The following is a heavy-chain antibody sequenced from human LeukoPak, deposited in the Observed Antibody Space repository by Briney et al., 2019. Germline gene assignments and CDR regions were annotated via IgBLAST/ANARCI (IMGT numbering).Heavy chain of an antibody. Sequence: SETLSLTCTVSGGSISSYYWSWIRQPAGEGLEWIGRIYTSGSTNYNPSLKSRVTMSVDTSKNQFSLKLSSVTAADAAVYYCVYGRDVWGKGTTVTISS. V-gene: IGHV4-4*07. J-gene: IGHJ6*04. D-gene: IGHD4-17*01. CDR3: VYGRDV. CDR1: GGSISSYY. CDR2: IYTSGST.